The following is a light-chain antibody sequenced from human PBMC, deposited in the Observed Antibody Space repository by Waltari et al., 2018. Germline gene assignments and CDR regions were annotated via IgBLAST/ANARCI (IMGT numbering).Light chain of an antibody. CDR3: QQYGNSPWT. CDR1: QRISSTS. Sequence: EVVLTQSPGTLSLSAGERATPSCRASQRISSTSLAWYQHQPGQAPTLLVYGTSSRATGIPDRFSGSGSATHFTLTISRLEPEDFAVYYCQQYGNSPWTFGQGTKVEVK. V-gene: IGKV3-20*01. CDR2: GTS. J-gene: IGKJ1*01.